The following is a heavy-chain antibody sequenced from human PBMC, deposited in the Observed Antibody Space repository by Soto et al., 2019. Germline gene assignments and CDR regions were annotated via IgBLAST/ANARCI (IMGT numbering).Heavy chain of an antibody. Sequence: ASVKVSCKASGVTFSSYAISWVRQAPGQGLEWMGGIIPIFGTANYAQKFQGRVTITADESTSTAYMELSSLRSEDTAVYYCARGVVPAARGSEPYYYGMDVWGQGTTVTVS. J-gene: IGHJ6*02. CDR1: GVTFSSYA. CDR3: ARGVVPAARGSEPYYYGMDV. D-gene: IGHD2-2*01. CDR2: IIPIFGTA. V-gene: IGHV1-69*13.